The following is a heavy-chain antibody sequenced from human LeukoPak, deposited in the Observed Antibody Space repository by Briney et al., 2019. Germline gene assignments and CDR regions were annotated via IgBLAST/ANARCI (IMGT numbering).Heavy chain of an antibody. CDR3: AKDALYYYDSSGYYSYYFDY. V-gene: IGHV3-30*18. CDR1: GFTFSSYG. D-gene: IGHD3-22*01. J-gene: IGHJ4*02. Sequence: GRSLRLSCAASGFTFSSYGMHWVRQAQGKGLERVAVISYDGSNKYYADSVKGRFTISRDNSKNTLYLQMNSLRAEDTAVYYCAKDALYYYDSSGYYSYYFDYWGQGTLVTVSS. CDR2: ISYDGSNK.